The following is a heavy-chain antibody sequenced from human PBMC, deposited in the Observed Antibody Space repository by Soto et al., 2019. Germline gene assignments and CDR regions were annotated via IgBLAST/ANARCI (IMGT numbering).Heavy chain of an antibody. CDR3: VRGRRGSGSYYNSRHYYYMDV. CDR2: INHSGST. Sequence: SETLSLTCAVYGGSFSGYYWSWIRQPPGKGLEWIGEINHSGSTNYNPSLKSRVTISVDTSKNQFSLKLSSVTAADTAVYYCVRGRRGSGSYYNSRHYYYMDVWGKGTTVTVSS. D-gene: IGHD3-10*01. CDR1: GGSFSGYY. V-gene: IGHV4-34*01. J-gene: IGHJ6*03.